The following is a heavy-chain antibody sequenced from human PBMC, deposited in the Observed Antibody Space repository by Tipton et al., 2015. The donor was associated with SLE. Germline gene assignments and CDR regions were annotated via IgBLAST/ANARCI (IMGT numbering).Heavy chain of an antibody. CDR2: IWNDGSTK. J-gene: IGHJ4*02. V-gene: IGHV3-33*01. CDR1: GFTFRTSG. Sequence: SLRLSCAASGFTFRTSGMHWVRQAPGKGLEWVAFIWNDGSTKYYADSVKGRFTTSRDNSENTVYLQMNSLRAEDTAVYYCARDLGATTMEYWGQGTLVTVSS. CDR3: ARDLGATTMEY. D-gene: IGHD1-26*01.